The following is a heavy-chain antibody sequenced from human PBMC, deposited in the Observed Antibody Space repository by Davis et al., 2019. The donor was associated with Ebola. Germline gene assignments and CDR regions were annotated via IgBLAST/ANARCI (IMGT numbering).Heavy chain of an antibody. CDR1: GFTFSSYA. Sequence: GGSLRLSCAASGFTFSSYAMHWVRQAPGTGLEWVAVISYDGSNKYYADSVKGRFTISRDNSKNTLYLQMNSLRAEDTAVYFCARDSGRAYWGSSAYYFDYWGQGTLVTVSS. J-gene: IGHJ4*02. D-gene: IGHD6-6*01. V-gene: IGHV3-30*04. CDR2: ISYDGSNK. CDR3: ARDSGRAYWGSSAYYFDY.